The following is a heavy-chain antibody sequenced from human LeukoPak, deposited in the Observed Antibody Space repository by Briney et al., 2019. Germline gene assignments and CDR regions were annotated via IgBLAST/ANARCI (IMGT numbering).Heavy chain of an antibody. CDR2: IWYDGSNK. Sequence: GGSLRLSRAASGFTFSSYGMHWVRQAPGKGLEWVAVIWYDGSNKYYADSVKGRFTISRDNSKNTLYLQMNSLRAEDTAVYYCARQGYYDILTGPQDYGMDVWGKGTTVTVSS. CDR3: ARQGYYDILTGPQDYGMDV. J-gene: IGHJ6*04. CDR1: GFTFSSYG. D-gene: IGHD3-9*01. V-gene: IGHV3-33*01.